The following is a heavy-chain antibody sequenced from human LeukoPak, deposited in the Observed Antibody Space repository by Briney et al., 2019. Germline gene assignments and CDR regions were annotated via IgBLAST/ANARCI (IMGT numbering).Heavy chain of an antibody. CDR3: ARGMGVYDSSGYYRLPLGY. Sequence: GSLRLSCAASGFTFSSYSMNWIRQPPGKGLEWIGEINHSGSTNYNPSLKSRVTISVDTSKNQFSLKLSSVTAADTAVYYCARGMGVYDSSGYYRLPLGYWGQGTLVTVSS. CDR1: GFTFSSYS. V-gene: IGHV4-34*01. J-gene: IGHJ4*02. D-gene: IGHD3-22*01. CDR2: INHSGST.